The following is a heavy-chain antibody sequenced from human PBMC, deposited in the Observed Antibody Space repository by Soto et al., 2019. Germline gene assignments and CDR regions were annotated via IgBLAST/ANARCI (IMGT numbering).Heavy chain of an antibody. J-gene: IGHJ4*02. Sequence: GGSLSLSCAGSGFTFSSYWIHWVRQTPGKGLVWVSRINSDGSSISYADSVKGRFTISRDNAKNTLYLQMNSLRAEDTAVYYCARVNLVSGPIVLVPAAEYYFDYWGQGTLVTVSS. CDR1: GFTFSSYW. V-gene: IGHV3-74*01. CDR3: ARVNLVSGPIVLVPAAEYYFDY. CDR2: INSDGSSI. D-gene: IGHD2-2*01.